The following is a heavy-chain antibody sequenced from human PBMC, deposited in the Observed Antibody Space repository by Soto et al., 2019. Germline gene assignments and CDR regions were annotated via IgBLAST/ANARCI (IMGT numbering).Heavy chain of an antibody. CDR3: ARDFPRYSSSWPKGAYYYYGMDG. V-gene: IGHV3-33*01. CDR1: GFTFSSYG. Sequence: PGGSLRLSCAASGFTFSSYGMHWVRQAPGKGLEWVAVIWYDGSNKYYADSVKGRFTISRDNSKNTLYLQMNSLRAEDTAVYYCARDFPRYSSSWPKGAYYYYGMDGWGQGNTVTVSS. CDR2: IWYDGSNK. J-gene: IGHJ6*02. D-gene: IGHD6-13*01.